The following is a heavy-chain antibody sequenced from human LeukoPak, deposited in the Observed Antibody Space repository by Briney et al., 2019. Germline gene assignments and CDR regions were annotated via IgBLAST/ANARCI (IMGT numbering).Heavy chain of an antibody. Sequence: GGTLRLSCAASGFTFSSYGMSWVRQAPGKGLEWVSGISGRGDSTSYADSVKGRFTISRDISKNTLYLQMNSLRADDTAVYYCAKDDSALWFGELSHYFNCWGQGTLVTVSS. CDR1: GFTFSSYG. D-gene: IGHD3-10*01. J-gene: IGHJ4*02. CDR3: AKDDSALWFGELSHYFNC. V-gene: IGHV3-23*01. CDR2: ISGRGDST.